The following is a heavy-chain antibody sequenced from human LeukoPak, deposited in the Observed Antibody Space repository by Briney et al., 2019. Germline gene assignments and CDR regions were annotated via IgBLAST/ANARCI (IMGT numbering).Heavy chain of an antibody. V-gene: IGHV3-23*01. CDR1: GFTFRSYA. J-gene: IGHJ1*01. Sequence: GGTLRLSCAASGFTFRSYAMNWVRQGPGKGLERVSGISGSGTNTYYADFVKGRFTIFRDNSKNTLYLYMNSLRAEDTAVYYCAKGSKGGMIVPGERPKYFQEWGQGTLVTVSS. CDR3: AKGSKGGMIVPGERPKYFQE. CDR2: ISGSGTNT. D-gene: IGHD3-10*01.